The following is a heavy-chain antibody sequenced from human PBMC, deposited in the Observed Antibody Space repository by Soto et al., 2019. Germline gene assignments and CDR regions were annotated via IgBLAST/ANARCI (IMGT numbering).Heavy chain of an antibody. CDR2: ISGSGGST. CDR1: GFTFSIFA. CDR3: AKEVSLGSAVDLGY. V-gene: IGHV3-23*01. D-gene: IGHD7-27*01. J-gene: IGHJ4*02. Sequence: GGSLRLSCAASGFTFSIFAMSWVRQSPGKGLEWVSTISGSGGSTYYADAVKGRFTISRDNSMGTLYLQMKSLRVEDTAIYYCAKEVSLGSAVDLGYWGQGALVTVSS.